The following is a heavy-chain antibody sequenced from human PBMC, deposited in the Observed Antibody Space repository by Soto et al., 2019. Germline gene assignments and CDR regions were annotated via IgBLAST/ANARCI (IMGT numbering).Heavy chain of an antibody. J-gene: IGHJ4*02. CDR1: AGALVNYA. V-gene: IGHV1-69*18. Sequence: QVQLVQSGAEVRKPRSVVKVSCKASAGALVNYAITWVRQAAGQGIELMGTITPMFGTTYNAQKFNGRVTFTADESTSTAFMELSGLRSQDTAVYYCARVALSGILLGVVDSWGQGTLVTVSS. CDR2: ITPMFGTT. CDR3: ARVALSGILLGVVDS. D-gene: IGHD3-3*01.